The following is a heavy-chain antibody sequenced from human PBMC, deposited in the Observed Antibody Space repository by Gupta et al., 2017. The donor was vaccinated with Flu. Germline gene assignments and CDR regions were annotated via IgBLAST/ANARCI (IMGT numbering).Heavy chain of an antibody. J-gene: IGHJ6*03. Sequence: QGQLVESGGGMVQPGRSLRLSCAAARFVFGGYGMNWVRQAPGKGLEWVAMISYDGDKTSYVDSVKGRFTVSRDNSRDTLYLQMNSLTDDDTAVYYCAKTGTTGYFYMDVWGNGTTVIVSS. CDR3: AKTGTTGYFYMDV. V-gene: IGHV3-30*18. CDR1: RFVFGGYG. CDR2: ISYDGDKT. D-gene: IGHD1-7*01.